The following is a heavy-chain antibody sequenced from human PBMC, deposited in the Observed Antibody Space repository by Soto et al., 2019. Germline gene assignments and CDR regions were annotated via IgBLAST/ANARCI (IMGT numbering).Heavy chain of an antibody. Sequence: EVQVLESGGGLVQPGESLRLTCAASGFTFSNYPMTWVRQAPGKGLEWVSVISGAGQTTYYGDSVKGRLTISRDNSQNTMYLQMNSLRVEDTAVYYCAKVAAVGTKSGIDYWGQGTLVTVSS. CDR3: AKVAAVGTKSGIDY. V-gene: IGHV3-23*01. J-gene: IGHJ4*02. D-gene: IGHD6-13*01. CDR2: ISGAGQTT. CDR1: GFTFSNYP.